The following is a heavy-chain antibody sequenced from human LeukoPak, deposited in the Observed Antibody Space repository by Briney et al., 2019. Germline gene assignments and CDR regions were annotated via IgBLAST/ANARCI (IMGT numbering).Heavy chain of an antibody. J-gene: IGHJ4*02. CDR1: VYTFTYYY. CDR2: INPNSGGT. CDR3: ARARWQLVPYFDS. V-gene: IGHV1-2*02. D-gene: IGHD5-24*01. Sequence: ASVTVSFKSSVYTFTYYYMHWVRQAPGQGREWMGWINPNSGGTNFAQKFQGRVAITRDTSISTAYLELGSLRSDDTAVYFCARARWQLVPYFDSWGQGTLVTVSS.